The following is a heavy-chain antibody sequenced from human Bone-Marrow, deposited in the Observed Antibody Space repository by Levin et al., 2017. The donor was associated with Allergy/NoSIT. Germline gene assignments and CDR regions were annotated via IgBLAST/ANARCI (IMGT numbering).Heavy chain of an antibody. D-gene: IGHD4/OR15-4a*01. Sequence: GESLKISCVASGFNFSNYGIHWVRQAPGRGLEWVAVLSYDGSQKYFADSVRGRFTISIENSKNTMYLQMNGLRAEDTAVYYCAKWGGDYGYNFYSAMDVWGQGTTVTVSS. V-gene: IGHV3-30*18. CDR3: AKWGGDYGYNFYSAMDV. CDR2: LSYDGSQK. J-gene: IGHJ6*02. CDR1: GFNFSNYG.